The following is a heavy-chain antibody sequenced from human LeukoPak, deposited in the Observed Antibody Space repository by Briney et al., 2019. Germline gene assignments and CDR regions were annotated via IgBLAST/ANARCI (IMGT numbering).Heavy chain of an antibody. V-gene: IGHV3-21*01. CDR3: ARAFADGYNSSPFDY. CDR2: ITSSSSYI. Sequence: GGSPRLSCAASGFIFSSYSMNWVRQAPGKGLEWVSSITSSSSYIYYADSVKGRFTISRDNAKNSLYLQMNSLRAEDTAVYYCARAFADGYNSSPFDYWGQGTLVTVSS. CDR1: GFIFSSYS. J-gene: IGHJ4*02. D-gene: IGHD5-24*01.